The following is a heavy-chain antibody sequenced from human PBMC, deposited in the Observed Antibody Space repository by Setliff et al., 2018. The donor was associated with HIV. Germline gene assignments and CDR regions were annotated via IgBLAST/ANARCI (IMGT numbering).Heavy chain of an antibody. CDR3: ARVDSGSYYRWYFDL. J-gene: IGHJ2*01. CDR2: ISAYNGNT. CDR1: AYTFTDYG. Sequence: EASVKVSCKASAYTFTDYGISWVRQAPGQGLEWMGWISAYNGNTNYAQKLQGRVTMTTDTSTSTAYMELRSLRSDDTAVYYCARVDSGSYYRWYFDLWGRGTLVTVSS. D-gene: IGHD1-26*01. V-gene: IGHV1-18*01.